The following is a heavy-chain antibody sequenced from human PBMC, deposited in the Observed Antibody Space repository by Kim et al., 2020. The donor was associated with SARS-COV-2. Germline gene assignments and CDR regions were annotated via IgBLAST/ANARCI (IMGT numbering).Heavy chain of an antibody. CDR1: GFTISNYA. D-gene: IGHD3-9*01. V-gene: IGHV3-23*03. CDR2: FYSGGST. J-gene: IGHJ4*02. Sequence: GGSLRLSCAASGFTISNYAMSWVRQAPGKGLEWVSIFYSGGSTYYSDSVKGRFAISRDSSKNTLYLQMNRLRAEDTAVYYCAKVGGYFDCFWGQGTLVTVSS. CDR3: AKVGGYFDCF.